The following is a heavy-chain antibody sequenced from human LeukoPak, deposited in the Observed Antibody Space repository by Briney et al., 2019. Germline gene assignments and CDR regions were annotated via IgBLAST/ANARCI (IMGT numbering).Heavy chain of an antibody. J-gene: IGHJ4*02. Sequence: ASVKVSCKASGGTFSSYAISWVRQAPGQGLEWMGGIIPIFGTANYAQKFQGRVTITADESTSTAYMELSSLRSEDTAVYYCARGPITRTIFGVPIGYWGQGTLVTVSS. V-gene: IGHV1-69*13. D-gene: IGHD3-3*01. CDR1: GGTFSSYA. CDR2: IIPIFGTA. CDR3: ARGPITRTIFGVPIGY.